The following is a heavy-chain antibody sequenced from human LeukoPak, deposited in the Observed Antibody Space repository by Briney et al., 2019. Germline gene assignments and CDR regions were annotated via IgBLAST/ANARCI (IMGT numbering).Heavy chain of an antibody. D-gene: IGHD3-10*01. V-gene: IGHV1-8*01. Sequence: ASVKVSCKASGYTFTSYDINWVRQATGQGLEWMGWMNPNSGNTGYAQKFQGRVTMTRNTSIGTAYMELSSLRSEDTAVYYCARGGESWFGELLYWFDPWGQGTLVTVSS. CDR2: MNPNSGNT. CDR3: ARGGESWFGELLYWFDP. J-gene: IGHJ5*02. CDR1: GYTFTSYD.